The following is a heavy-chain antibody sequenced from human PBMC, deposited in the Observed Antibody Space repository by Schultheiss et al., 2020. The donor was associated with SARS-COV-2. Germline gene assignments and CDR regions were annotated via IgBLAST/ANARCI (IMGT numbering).Heavy chain of an antibody. CDR1: GGSISSYY. V-gene: IGHV4-34*01. J-gene: IGHJ5*02. D-gene: IGHD3-3*01. Sequence: SETLSLTCTVSGGSISSYYWSWIRQPPGKGLEWIGEINHSGSTNYNPSLKSRVTISVDPSKNQFSLKLSSVTAADTAVYYCARTSRDTIFGVVTQFDPWGQGTLVTVSS. CDR3: ARTSRDTIFGVVTQFDP. CDR2: INHSGST.